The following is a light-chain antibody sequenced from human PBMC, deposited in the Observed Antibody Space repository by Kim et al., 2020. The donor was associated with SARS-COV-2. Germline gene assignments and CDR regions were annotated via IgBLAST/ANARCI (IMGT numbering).Light chain of an antibody. CDR1: QGINNY. J-gene: IGKJ2*01. Sequence: SASVGDRITMTCRASQGINNYLAWFQQRPGRAPRSLIYGASNLQSGVPSKFSGSGFGTDFTLTINNLQPEDFATYYCQQYNGYPYTCGKGTKLEI. CDR3: QQYNGYPYT. V-gene: IGKV1-16*02. CDR2: GAS.